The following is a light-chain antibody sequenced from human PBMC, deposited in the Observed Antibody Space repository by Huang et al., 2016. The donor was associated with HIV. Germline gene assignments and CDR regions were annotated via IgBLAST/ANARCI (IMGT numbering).Light chain of an antibody. Sequence: EVVLTQSPATLSLSPGETATLSCRASQSVSNFLAWFQHIPGQAPRLLIFDTSSRAAGIPARFSGSGSGTDFTLTISSLEPEDFALYYCQQYTNWFTFGQGTKLEIK. CDR1: QSVSNF. J-gene: IGKJ2*01. V-gene: IGKV3-11*01. CDR3: QQYTNWFT. CDR2: DTS.